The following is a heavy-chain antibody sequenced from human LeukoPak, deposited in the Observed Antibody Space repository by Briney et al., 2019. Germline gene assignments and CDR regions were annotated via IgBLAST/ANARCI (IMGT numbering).Heavy chain of an antibody. Sequence: GASVKVSCKASGYTFTGYYMHWVRQAPGQGLEWMGWINPNSGGTNYAQKFQSWVTMTRDTSISTAYMELSRLRSDDTAVYYCARVDHYDSSGYYYAYWGQGTLVTVSS. V-gene: IGHV1-2*04. J-gene: IGHJ4*02. D-gene: IGHD3-22*01. CDR3: ARVDHYDSSGYYYAY. CDR1: GYTFTGYY. CDR2: INPNSGGT.